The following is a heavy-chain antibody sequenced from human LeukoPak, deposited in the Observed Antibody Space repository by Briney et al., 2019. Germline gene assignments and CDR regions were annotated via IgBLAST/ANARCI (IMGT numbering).Heavy chain of an antibody. CDR1: GFTFSSDW. J-gene: IGHJ6*03. V-gene: IGHV3-21*01. Sequence: PGGSLRLSCAASGFTFSSDWMHWVRQAPGKGLEWVSSISSSSSYIYYADSVKGRFTISRDNAKNSLYLQMNSLRAEDTAVYYCAREELEEIAARPLYYYYYYMDVWGKGTTVTVSS. CDR2: ISSSSSYI. CDR3: AREELEEIAARPLYYYYYYMDV. D-gene: IGHD6-6*01.